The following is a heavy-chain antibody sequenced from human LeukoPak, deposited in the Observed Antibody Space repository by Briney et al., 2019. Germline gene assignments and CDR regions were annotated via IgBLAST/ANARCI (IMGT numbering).Heavy chain of an antibody. CDR3: ARDHVYTSYYYYYGMDV. CDR1: GFTFDDYG. J-gene: IGHJ6*02. CDR2: INWNGGST. Sequence: GGSLRLSCAASGFTFDDYGMSWVRQAPGKGLEWVSGINWNGGSTGYADSVKGRFAISRDNAKSSLYLQMNSLRAEDTALYHCARDHVYTSYYYYYGMDVWGQGTTVTVSS. D-gene: IGHD2-2*02. V-gene: IGHV3-20*01.